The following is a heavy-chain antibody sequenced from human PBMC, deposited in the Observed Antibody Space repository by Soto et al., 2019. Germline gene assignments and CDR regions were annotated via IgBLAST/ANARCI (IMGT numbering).Heavy chain of an antibody. V-gene: IGHV4-59*01. D-gene: IGHD3-10*01. CDR2: IYYSGST. J-gene: IGHJ6*02. CDR3: ARDLGYYGSGKPSYYYYGMDV. CDR1: GGSISSYY. Sequence: SETLSLTCTVSGGSISSYYWSWIRQPPGKGLEWIGYIYYSGSTNYNPSLKSRVTISVDTSKNQFSLKLSSVTAADTAVYYCARDLGYYGSGKPSYYYYGMDVWGQGTTVTVSS.